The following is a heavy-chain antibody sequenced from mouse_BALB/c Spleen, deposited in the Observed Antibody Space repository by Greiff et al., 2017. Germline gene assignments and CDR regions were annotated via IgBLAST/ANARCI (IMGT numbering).Heavy chain of an antibody. CDR1: GFTFSSFG. J-gene: IGHJ4*01. CDR3: ARYDYAMDY. V-gene: IGHV5-17*02. CDR2: ISSGSSTI. Sequence: EVQLVESGGGLVQPGGSRKLSCAASGFTFSSFGMHWVRQAPEKGLEWVAYISSGSSTIYYADTVKGRFTISRDNPKNTLFLQMTSLRSEDTAMYYCARYDYAMDYWGQGTSVTVS. D-gene: IGHD2-14*01.